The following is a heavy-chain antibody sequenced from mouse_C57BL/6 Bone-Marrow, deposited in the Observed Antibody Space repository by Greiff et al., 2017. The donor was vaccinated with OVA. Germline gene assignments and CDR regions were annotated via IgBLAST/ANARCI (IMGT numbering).Heavy chain of an antibody. J-gene: IGHJ2*01. V-gene: IGHV1-64*01. CDR3: ARSLLSYDFDY. D-gene: IGHD2-14*01. CDR2: IHPNSGST. Sequence: QVQLKQPGAELVKPGASVKLSCKASGYTFTSYWMHWVKQRPGKGLEWIGLIHPNSGSTNYNEKFKSKATLTVDKSSSTAYMQLSSLTSEDSAVYYCARSLLSYDFDYWGQGATLTVSS. CDR1: GYTFTSYW.